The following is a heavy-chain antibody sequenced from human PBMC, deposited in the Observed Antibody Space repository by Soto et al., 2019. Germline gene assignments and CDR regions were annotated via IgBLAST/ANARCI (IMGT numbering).Heavy chain of an antibody. V-gene: IGHV3-30*18. CDR2: ISYDGSNK. CDR3: AKEGYDFWSGLCMDV. CDR1: GFTFSSYG. D-gene: IGHD3-3*01. J-gene: IGHJ6*02. Sequence: PGGSLRLSCAASGFTFSSYGMHCVRQAPGKGLEWVAVISYDGSNKYYADSVKGRFTISRDNSKNTLYLQMNSLRAEDTAVYYCAKEGYDFWSGLCMDVWGRGTTVTVSS.